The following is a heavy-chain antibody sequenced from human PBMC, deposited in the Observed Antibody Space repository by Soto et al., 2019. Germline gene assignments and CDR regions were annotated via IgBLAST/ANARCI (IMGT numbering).Heavy chain of an antibody. Sequence: SETLSLTCAVSGASISTNNWWTWVRQTPGKGLEWIGEIYHSGTNNYNPSLKSRVTISIDKANNQFSLNLRSVTAADTAVYYGARGPSTEAYLEYWGQGALVSVSS. J-gene: IGHJ4*02. CDR3: ARGPSTEAYLEY. D-gene: IGHD4-17*01. CDR2: IYHSGTN. CDR1: GASISTNNW. V-gene: IGHV4-4*02.